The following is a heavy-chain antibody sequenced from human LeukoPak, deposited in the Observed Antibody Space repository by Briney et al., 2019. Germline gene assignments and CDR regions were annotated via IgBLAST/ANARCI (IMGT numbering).Heavy chain of an antibody. J-gene: IGHJ4*02. D-gene: IGHD2-15*01. V-gene: IGHV4-4*02. CDR1: GGSISSYNW. CDR2: IYHSGST. Sequence: PSGTLSLTWVVSGGSISSYNWWSWVRQPPGKGLEWIGEIYHSGSTNYNPSLKSRVTISLDKSKNQFSLKLSSVTAADTAVYYCARYCSGGDCYSKALDYWGQGILVTVSS. CDR3: ARYCSGGDCYSKALDY.